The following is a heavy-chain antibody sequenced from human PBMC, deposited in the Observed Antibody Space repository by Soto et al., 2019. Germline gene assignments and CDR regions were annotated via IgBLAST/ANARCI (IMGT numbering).Heavy chain of an antibody. V-gene: IGHV3-74*01. CDR1: GFTFSSYW. CDR2: INSDGSST. Sequence: HPGGSLRLSCAASGFTFSSYWIHWVRQAPGKGLVWVSRINSDGSSTTYADSVKGRFTISRDNAKNTLYLQMTSLRAEDTAVYYCARVSREVVPAAIDYWGQGTLVTVS. J-gene: IGHJ4*02. CDR3: ARVSREVVPAAIDY. D-gene: IGHD2-2*01.